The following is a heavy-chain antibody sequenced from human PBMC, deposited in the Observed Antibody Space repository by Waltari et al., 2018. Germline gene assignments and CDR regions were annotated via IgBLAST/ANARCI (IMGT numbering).Heavy chain of an antibody. Sequence: EAQLVESGGGLVKPGGSLSLSCAASGFTFRNAWLSWVRQDPWHGLECVGRIKSKTDGGTTDYAAPVKGRYTISRDDSKNTLYLQKNSLKTEDTAVYYCTTRIVGATNPFDYLGQGTLVTVSS. J-gene: IGHJ4*02. V-gene: IGHV3-15*01. CDR3: TTRIVGATNPFDY. CDR2: IKSKTDGGTT. D-gene: IGHD1-26*01. CDR1: GFTFRNAW.